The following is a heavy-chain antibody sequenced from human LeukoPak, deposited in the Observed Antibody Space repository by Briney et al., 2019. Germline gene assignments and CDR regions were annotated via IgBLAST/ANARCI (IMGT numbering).Heavy chain of an antibody. CDR3: AKNLVLRFLEWLDV. V-gene: IGHV3-23*01. CDR1: GFTFSSYA. J-gene: IGHJ6*02. Sequence: GGSLRLSCAASGFTFSSYAMSWVRQAPGKGLEWVSAISGSDGSTYYANSVKGRFTISRDNSKNTLYLQMNSLRAEDTAVYYCAKNLVLRFLEWLDVWGQGTTVTVSS. D-gene: IGHD3-3*01. CDR2: ISGSDGST.